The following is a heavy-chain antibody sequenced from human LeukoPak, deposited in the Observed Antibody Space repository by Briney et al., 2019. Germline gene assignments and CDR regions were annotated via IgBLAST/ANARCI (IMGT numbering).Heavy chain of an antibody. CDR3: ARHLSGTTTAHYFDF. CDR1: GDSINSGRNY. V-gene: IGHV4-39*01. D-gene: IGHD1-14*01. Sequence: PSQTLSLTCIVSGDSINSGRNYWGWIRQSTGKGLEWIASVYFSGSSQYNPSLMGRAFISVDSSKNQVSLRLDSVTAADSAVYHCARHLSGTTTAHYFDFWGQGTLVTVSS. J-gene: IGHJ4*02. CDR2: VYFSGSS.